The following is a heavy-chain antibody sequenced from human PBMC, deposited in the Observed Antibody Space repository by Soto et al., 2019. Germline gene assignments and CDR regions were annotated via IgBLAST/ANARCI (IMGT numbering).Heavy chain of an antibody. D-gene: IGHD4-17*01. J-gene: IGHJ6*03. CDR1: GFTFSSDA. Sequence: HPGGSLRLSCAASGFTFSSDAMSWVRQAPGKGLEWVSGISGSGGSAYYADSVKGRFTISRDNSKNTLYLQMNSLRAEDTAVYYCAKANGDSYYYYMAVWGKGTPVTVSS. V-gene: IGHV3-23*01. CDR2: ISGSGGSA. CDR3: AKANGDSYYYYMAV.